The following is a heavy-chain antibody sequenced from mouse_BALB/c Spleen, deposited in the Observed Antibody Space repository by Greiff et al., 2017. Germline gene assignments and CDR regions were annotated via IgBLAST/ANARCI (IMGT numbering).Heavy chain of an antibody. D-gene: IGHD3-3*01. CDR1: GYSFTSYW. CDR2: IYPGNGDT. CDR3: TRGGTPHYFAY. V-gene: IGHV1-5*01. Sequence: EVQLVESGTVLARPGASVKMSCKASGYSFTSYWMYWVKQRPGQGLDWIGAIYPGNGDTSYNQKFKGKANLTAVTSASTAYMERSSLTNEDSAVYYCTRGGTPHYFAYWGQGTTLTVSA. J-gene: IGHJ2*01.